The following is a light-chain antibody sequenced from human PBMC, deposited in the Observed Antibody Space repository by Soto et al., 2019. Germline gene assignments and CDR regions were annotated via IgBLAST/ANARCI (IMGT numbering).Light chain of an antibody. Sequence: EIVLTQSPGALSLSPGESATLSCRASQSVGDTHVAWYQQRPGQAPRLLIYDASRRDIGVPDRFSGSGSGTNFTLTISGLEPEDFAVYFCHQYGMSPQTFGQGTKVEIK. J-gene: IGKJ1*01. CDR2: DAS. CDR3: HQYGMSPQT. V-gene: IGKV3-20*01. CDR1: QSVGDTH.